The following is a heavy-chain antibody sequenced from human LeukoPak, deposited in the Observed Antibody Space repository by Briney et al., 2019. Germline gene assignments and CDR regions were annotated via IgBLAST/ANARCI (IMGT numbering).Heavy chain of an antibody. CDR3: ARGGSGTNYYDSSGYYYLTY. CDR2: IYSGGST. D-gene: IGHD3-22*01. V-gene: IGHV3-66*01. J-gene: IGHJ4*02. CDR1: GFTVSSNY. Sequence: GGSLRLSCAASGFTVSSNYMSWVRQAPGKGLEWVSVIYSGGSTYYADSVKGRFTISRDNSKNTLYLRMNSLRAEDTAVYYCARGGSGTNYYDSSGYYYLTYWGQGTLVTVSS.